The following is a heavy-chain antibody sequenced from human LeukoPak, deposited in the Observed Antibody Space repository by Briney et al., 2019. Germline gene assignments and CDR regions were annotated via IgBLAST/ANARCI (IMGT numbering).Heavy chain of an antibody. CDR3: ARDSGSYRPFDY. D-gene: IGHD1-26*01. V-gene: IGHV1-18*01. J-gene: IGHJ4*02. CDR1: GYTFTSYG. Sequence: ASVKVSCKASGYTFTSYGISWVRQAPGQGLEWMGCISAYNGNTNYARKLQGRVTMTTDTSTSTAYMELRSLRSDDTAVYYCARDSGSYRPFDYWGQGTLVTVSS. CDR2: ISAYNGNT.